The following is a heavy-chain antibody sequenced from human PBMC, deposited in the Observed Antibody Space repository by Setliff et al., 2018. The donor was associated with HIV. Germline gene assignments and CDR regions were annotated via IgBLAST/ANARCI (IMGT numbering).Heavy chain of an antibody. J-gene: IGHJ4*02. D-gene: IGHD6-13*01. CDR2: MGGSSGDT. Sequence: GGSLRLSCAASGFTFSTYGMSWVRQAPGKGLEWVSSMGGSSGDTYYADSVKGRFTISRDNTKNTLSLQMNNLRADDTAVYYCARDPSTSWYTYSYWGPGTLVTVSS. CDR1: GFTFSTYG. V-gene: IGHV3-23*01. CDR3: ARDPSTSWYTYSY.